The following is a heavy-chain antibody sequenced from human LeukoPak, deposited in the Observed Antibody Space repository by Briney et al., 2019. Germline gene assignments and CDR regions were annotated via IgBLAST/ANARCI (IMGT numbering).Heavy chain of an antibody. D-gene: IGHD3-9*01. CDR1: GGTFSSYA. CDR3: ARGWVYYDILTGYSY. Sequence: GASVKVSCKASGGTFSSYAISWVRQAPGQGLEWMGWMNPNSGNTGYAQKFQGRVTMTRNTSISTAYMELSRLRSDDTAVYYCARGWVYYDILTGYSYWGQGTLVTVSS. V-gene: IGHV1-8*02. J-gene: IGHJ4*02. CDR2: MNPNSGNT.